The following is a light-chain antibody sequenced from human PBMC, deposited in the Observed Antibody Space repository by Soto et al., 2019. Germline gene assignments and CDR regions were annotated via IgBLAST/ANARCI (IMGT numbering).Light chain of an antibody. CDR2: GNN. Sequence: QSVLTQPPSVSGAPGQRVTISCTGSSSNIGAGYDVHWYQQLPGTAPKLLIYGNNNRPSGVPDRISGSKSGTSASLAITGLQAEDEADYYCQSYDSSLSGWVFGTGTKLTVL. J-gene: IGLJ1*01. V-gene: IGLV1-40*01. CDR3: QSYDSSLSGWV. CDR1: SSNIGAGYD.